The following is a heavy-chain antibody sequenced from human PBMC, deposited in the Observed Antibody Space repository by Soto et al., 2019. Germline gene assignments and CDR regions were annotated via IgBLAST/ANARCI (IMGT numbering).Heavy chain of an antibody. CDR2: IYYSGST. Sequence: PSETLSLTCTVSGGSISSDNYYWSWIRQHPGKGLKWIGYIYYSGSTYYNPSLKSRVTISVDTSKNQFSLKLSSVTAADTAVYYCARGTAYYYDSRGYYSLRLDYCGQGTLVTVSS. D-gene: IGHD3-22*01. V-gene: IGHV4-31*03. CDR3: ARGTAYYYDSRGYYSLRLDY. CDR1: GGSISSDNYY. J-gene: IGHJ4*02.